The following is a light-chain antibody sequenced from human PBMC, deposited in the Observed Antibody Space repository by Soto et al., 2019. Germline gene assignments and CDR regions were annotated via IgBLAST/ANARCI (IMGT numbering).Light chain of an antibody. V-gene: IGLV2-23*02. CDR3: CSYTGSSTFV. CDR1: SSGVGSYNL. J-gene: IGLJ1*01. Sequence: QSVLTQPASVSGSPGQSITISCTGTSSGVGSYNLVSWYQQHPGKAPKLMIYEVSKRPSGVSNRFSGSKSGNTASLTISGLQAEDEAEYYCCSYTGSSTFVFGTGTKVNVL. CDR2: EVS.